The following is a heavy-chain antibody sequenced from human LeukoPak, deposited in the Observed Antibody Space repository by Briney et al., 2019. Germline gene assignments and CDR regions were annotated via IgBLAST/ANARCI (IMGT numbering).Heavy chain of an antibody. V-gene: IGHV3-30-3*01. CDR2: ISYDGSNK. D-gene: IGHD1-26*01. CDR3: AREGSSQGFDP. Sequence: VISYDGSNKYYADSVKGRFTISRDNSKNTLYLQMNSLRAEDTAVYYCAREGSSQGFDPWGQGTLVTVSS. J-gene: IGHJ5*02.